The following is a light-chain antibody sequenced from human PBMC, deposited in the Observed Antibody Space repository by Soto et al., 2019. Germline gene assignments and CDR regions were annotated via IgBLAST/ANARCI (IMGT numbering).Light chain of an antibody. V-gene: IGLV2-23*01. CDR3: CSYAPTTIHV. CDR2: EAS. Sequence: QSALTQPASVSGSPGQSITISCTGTSSDIGAYNLVSWYQQYPGKAPKLMIYEASKRPAGVSDRFSGSKSGNTASLTISGLLAEDEADYYCCSYAPTTIHVFGTGTKLTVL. J-gene: IGLJ1*01. CDR1: SSDIGAYNL.